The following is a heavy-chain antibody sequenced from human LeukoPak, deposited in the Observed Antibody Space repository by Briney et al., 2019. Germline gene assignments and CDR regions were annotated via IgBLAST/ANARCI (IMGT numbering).Heavy chain of an antibody. CDR3: ARGMGGYGGYDY. CDR2: IYSGGSS. V-gene: IGHV3-66*01. Sequence: GGSLRLSCAASGFTVSSNYMSWVRQAPGQGLEWVSVIYSGGSSYYADSVKGRFTISRDNSKNTVYLQMNSLRVEDTAVYYCARGMGGYGGYDYWGQGTLVTVSS. J-gene: IGHJ4*02. CDR1: GFTVSSNY. D-gene: IGHD5-12*01.